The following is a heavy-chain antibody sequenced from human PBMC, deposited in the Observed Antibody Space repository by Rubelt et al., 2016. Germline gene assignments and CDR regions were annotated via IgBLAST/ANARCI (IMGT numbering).Heavy chain of an antibody. Sequence: EVQLVESGGGLVQPGGSLRLSCAASGFTVSSNYMSWVRQAPGKGLEWASVIYSGGSTYDADSVKGRVTIYRDNSKNTLDLQMNSVRAEDTAVYYCARNWGFDYWGQGTLVTVSS. J-gene: IGHJ4*02. V-gene: IGHV3-66*01. CDR2: IYSGGST. CDR1: GFTVSSNY. D-gene: IGHD7-27*01. CDR3: ARNWGFDY.